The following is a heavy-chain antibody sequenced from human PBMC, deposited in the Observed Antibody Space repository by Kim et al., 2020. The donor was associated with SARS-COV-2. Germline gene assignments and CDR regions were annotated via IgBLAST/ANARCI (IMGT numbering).Heavy chain of an antibody. V-gene: IGHV3-23*01. Sequence: GGSLRLSCAASGFTFSNYGMSWVRQAPGKGLEWVASISGSGGTTYYADSVKGRFTISRDNSKNTLYMQMNSLRVEDTALYYCAKSDSSTWGQWTLVSVSS. CDR1: GFTFSNYG. D-gene: IGHD6-13*01. J-gene: IGHJ4*03. CDR3: AKSDSST. CDR2: ISGSGGTT.